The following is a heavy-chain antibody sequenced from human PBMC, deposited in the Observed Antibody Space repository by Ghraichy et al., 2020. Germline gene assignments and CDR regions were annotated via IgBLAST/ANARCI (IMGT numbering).Heavy chain of an antibody. Sequence: GGSLRLSCAASGFTFSSYWMHWVRQAPGKGLVWVSRINSDGSSTSYADSVKGRFTISRDNAKNTLYLQMNSLRAEDTAVYYCARDIQNFFAVAAPPYYYYYGMDVWGQGTTVTVSS. CDR2: INSDGSST. V-gene: IGHV3-74*01. CDR3: ARDIQNFFAVAAPPYYYYYGMDV. J-gene: IGHJ6*02. CDR1: GFTFSSYW. D-gene: IGHD2-15*01.